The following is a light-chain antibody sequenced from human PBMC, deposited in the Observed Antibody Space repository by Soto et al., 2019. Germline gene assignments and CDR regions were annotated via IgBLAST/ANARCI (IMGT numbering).Light chain of an antibody. CDR3: QQSYTIPWT. Sequence: DIQMTQSPSSLSASVGDRVTISCRASQSIDTYLNWYQQKPGKAPKVLIYVASRLQTGVPSRFSGSGSGTDFSLTITSLRPEDFATYFCQQSYTIPWTFGQGTRVEVK. V-gene: IGKV1-39*01. CDR2: VAS. CDR1: QSIDTY. J-gene: IGKJ1*01.